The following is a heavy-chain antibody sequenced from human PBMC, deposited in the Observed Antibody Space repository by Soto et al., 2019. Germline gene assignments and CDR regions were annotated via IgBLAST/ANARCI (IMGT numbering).Heavy chain of an antibody. CDR3: AKGGGSARDFDD. CDR2: TSYDGNNK. Sequence: XRSLRLSRTVSGFTFGNYHMHWVRQAPGKGLDWVASTSYDGNNKYYADSLKGRFTISRDNSKKMVYLQMTSLGPEDTAVYYCAKGGGSARDFDDWGQGALVTVSS. D-gene: IGHD1-26*01. CDR1: GFTFGNYH. V-gene: IGHV3-30*18. J-gene: IGHJ4*02.